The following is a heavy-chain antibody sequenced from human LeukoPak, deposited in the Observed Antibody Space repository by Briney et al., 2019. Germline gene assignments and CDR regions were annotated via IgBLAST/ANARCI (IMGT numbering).Heavy chain of an antibody. CDR1: GGSISSYY. J-gene: IGHJ4*02. D-gene: IGHD5-12*01. CDR3: ARGAYSGYDLDY. CDR2: IYTSGST. V-gene: IGHV4-4*07. Sequence: SETLSLTCTVSGGSISSYYWSWIRQPAGKGLEWIGRIYTSGSTNYNPSLKSRVTISVDMSKNQFSVKLSSVTAADTAVYYCARGAYSGYDLDYWGQGTLVTVSS.